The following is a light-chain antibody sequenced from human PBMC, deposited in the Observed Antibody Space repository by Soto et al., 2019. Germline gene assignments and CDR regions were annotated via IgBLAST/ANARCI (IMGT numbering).Light chain of an antibody. CDR2: SAS. CDR3: QQCHNWPLT. V-gene: IGKV3-15*01. Sequence: EIVMTQSPATLSVSPGERATLSCRASQSISTELAWYQQKPGQPPRLLIYSASTRATGVPARFTGSGSGSEFTLTISGLQSEDFAVYYCQQCHNWPLTFGQGTRLVI. J-gene: IGKJ2*01. CDR1: QSISTE.